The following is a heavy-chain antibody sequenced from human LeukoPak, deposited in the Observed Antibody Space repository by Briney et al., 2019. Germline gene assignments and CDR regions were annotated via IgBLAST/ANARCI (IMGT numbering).Heavy chain of an antibody. Sequence: PSETLSLTCAVYGGSFSGYYWSWIRQPPGKGLEWIGEINHSGSTNYNPSLKGGVTISVDTSKNQFSLKLSSVTAADTAVYYCARGTRFAFTVRGGYGYWGQGTLVTVSS. CDR1: GGSFSGYY. V-gene: IGHV4-34*01. CDR2: INHSGST. CDR3: ARGTRFAFTVRGGYGY. J-gene: IGHJ4*02. D-gene: IGHD3-10*01.